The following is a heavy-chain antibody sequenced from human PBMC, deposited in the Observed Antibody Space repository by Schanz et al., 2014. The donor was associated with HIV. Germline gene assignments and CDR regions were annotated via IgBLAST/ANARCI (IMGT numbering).Heavy chain of an antibody. Sequence: QVQLVESGGGVVQPGRSLRLSCAASGFTFSSYGMHWVRQAPGKGLEWVAVIWYDGTNKYYADSVKGRFTISRDNSRKTLYLQMNSLRVEDTAVYYCANTEFPYSSSSDYYYGMDVWGQGTLVIVSS. D-gene: IGHD6-6*01. CDR1: GFTFSSYG. J-gene: IGHJ6*02. V-gene: IGHV3-33*06. CDR3: ANTEFPYSSSSDYYYGMDV. CDR2: IWYDGTNK.